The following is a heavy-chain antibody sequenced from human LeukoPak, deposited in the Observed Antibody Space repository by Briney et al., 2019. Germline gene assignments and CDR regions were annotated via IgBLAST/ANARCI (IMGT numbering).Heavy chain of an antibody. Sequence: SETQSLTCTVSGGAISSSNWWSWVRQPPGEGLEWIGEIFHGGSTNYNPSLKSRVTISGDKSKNLFSLKLSSVTAADTAVYYCARAGTIAAAGNFDYWGQGTLVTVSS. CDR2: IFHGGST. V-gene: IGHV4-4*02. CDR3: ARAGTIAAAGNFDY. CDR1: GGAISSSNW. D-gene: IGHD6-13*01. J-gene: IGHJ4*02.